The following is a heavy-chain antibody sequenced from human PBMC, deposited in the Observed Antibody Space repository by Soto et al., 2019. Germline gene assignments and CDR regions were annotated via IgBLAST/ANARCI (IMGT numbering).Heavy chain of an antibody. Sequence: PGGSLRLSCAASGFTFSSYAMHWVRQAPGKGLEWVAVISYDGSNKYYADSVKGRFTISRDNSKNTLYLQMNSLRAEDTAVYYCARDLGYSSSWYSRFYGSSGYYSEVPDYWGQGTLVTVSS. CDR3: ARDLGYSSSWYSRFYGSSGYYSEVPDY. V-gene: IGHV3-30-3*01. CDR2: ISYDGSNK. D-gene: IGHD6-13*01. J-gene: IGHJ4*02. CDR1: GFTFSSYA.